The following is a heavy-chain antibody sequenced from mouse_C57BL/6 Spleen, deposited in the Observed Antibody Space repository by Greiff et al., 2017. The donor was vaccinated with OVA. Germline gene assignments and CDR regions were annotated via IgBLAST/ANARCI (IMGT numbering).Heavy chain of an antibody. CDR3: ARDGYYDEGFDY. Sequence: EVKLMESGGGLVKPGGSLKLSCAASGFTFSSYAMSWVRQTPEKRLEWVATISAGGSYTYYPDNVKGRFTISRDNAKNNLYLQMSHLKSEDTAMYYCARDGYYDEGFDYWGQGTTLTVSS. CDR1: GFTFSSYA. V-gene: IGHV5-4*01. D-gene: IGHD2-4*01. J-gene: IGHJ2*01. CDR2: ISAGGSYT.